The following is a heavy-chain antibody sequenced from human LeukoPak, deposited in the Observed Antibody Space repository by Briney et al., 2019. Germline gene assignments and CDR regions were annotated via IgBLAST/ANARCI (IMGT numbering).Heavy chain of an antibody. D-gene: IGHD3-3*01. Sequence: SETLSLTCTVSGDSFSSNYWGYIRQPPGKGLEWIGCIYFSGSTNYNPSLKSRVTISLDMSKSQFSLRLSSMTAADTAVYYCAREGRFDNSFDPWGQGTLVTVSS. J-gene: IGHJ5*02. V-gene: IGHV4-59*01. CDR3: AREGRFDNSFDP. CDR1: GDSFSSNY. CDR2: IYFSGST.